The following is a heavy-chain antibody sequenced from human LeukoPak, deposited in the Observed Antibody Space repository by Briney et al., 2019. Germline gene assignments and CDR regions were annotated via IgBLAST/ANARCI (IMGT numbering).Heavy chain of an antibody. D-gene: IGHD3-22*01. J-gene: IGHJ3*02. CDR3: ARDRPMIVVADAFDI. CDR2: IKTDGSIT. CDR1: GFSFSVYW. V-gene: IGHV3-74*01. Sequence: GGSLRLSCAASGFSFSVYWMHWVRQAPGKGPVWVSRIKTDGSITDYADFVKGRFTISRDNSKNTLYLQMNSLRAEDTAVYYCARDRPMIVVADAFDIWGQGTMVTVSS.